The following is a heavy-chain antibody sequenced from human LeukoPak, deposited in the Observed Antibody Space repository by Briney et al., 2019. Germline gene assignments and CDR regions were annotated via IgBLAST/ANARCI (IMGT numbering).Heavy chain of an antibody. D-gene: IGHD3-10*01. CDR2: IYSSGST. CDR1: GGTNCSWY. CDR3: ARTYSFGSGRNHFHL. Sequence: SETLANTRTVSGGTNCSWYGSGIRQPPGKGLEWIGYIYSSGSTNYNPSLKSRVTISVDTSKNQFSLKLTSVTAADTAVYYCARTYSFGSGRNHFHLWGQENTVHVSS. V-gene: IGHV4-59*08. J-gene: IGHJ6*02.